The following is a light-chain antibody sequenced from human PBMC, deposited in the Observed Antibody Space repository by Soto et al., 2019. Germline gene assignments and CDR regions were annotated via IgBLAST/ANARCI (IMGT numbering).Light chain of an antibody. Sequence: ELVFTQSPGTLSFSPGESATLSCRASQPVSSNFLAWYQQKPGQAPRLLIYGVSSRASGIPDRFFGSGSGKDLTVSINGLEPEDFVVYYCQQSANSPITLGHRARLE. CDR1: QPVSSNF. V-gene: IGKV3-20*01. CDR2: GVS. J-gene: IGKJ5*01. CDR3: QQSANSPIT.